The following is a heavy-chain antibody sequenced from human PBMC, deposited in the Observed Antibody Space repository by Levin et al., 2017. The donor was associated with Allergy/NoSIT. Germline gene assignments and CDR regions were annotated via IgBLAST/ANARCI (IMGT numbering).Heavy chain of an antibody. Sequence: SQTLSLTCTVSGGSISSYYWSWIRQPPGKGLEWIGYIYYSGSTNYNPSLKSRVTISVDTSKNQFSLKLSSVTAADTAVYYCAREDYAFDIWGQGTMVTVSS. CDR3: AREDYAFDI. J-gene: IGHJ3*02. CDR1: GGSISSYY. CDR2: IYYSGST. V-gene: IGHV4-59*01.